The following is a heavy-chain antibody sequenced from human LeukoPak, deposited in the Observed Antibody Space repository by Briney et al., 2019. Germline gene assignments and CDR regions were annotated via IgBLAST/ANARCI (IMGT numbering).Heavy chain of an antibody. CDR1: GFTVSGFTFNSYS. D-gene: IGHD1-26*01. Sequence: GGSLRLSCAASGFTVSGFTFNSYSMNWVRQAPGKGLEWVSYINSRSSTLYYTDSVKGRFTISRDNVKNVLYLQMNSLRDEDTAVYYCTGSGARTEYWGQGTLVTVSS. CDR3: TGSGARTEY. J-gene: IGHJ4*02. V-gene: IGHV3-48*02. CDR2: INSRSSTL.